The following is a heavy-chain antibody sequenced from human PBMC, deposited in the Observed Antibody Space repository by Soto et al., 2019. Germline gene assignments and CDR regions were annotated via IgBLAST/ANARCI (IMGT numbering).Heavy chain of an antibody. CDR1: GFSFSSYG. D-gene: IGHD6-13*01. CDR2: ISHDGAFK. V-gene: IGHV3-30*18. Sequence: QRHLVESGGGVVQPGRSLRLSCAASGFSFSSYGMHWIRQAPGKGLEWVAVISHDGAFKDYADSVKGRFTISRDNSENILFLEMNSLGPSDTAVYYCAKAYGPKAPYPYSNAHTDFWGQGTRVTVSS. J-gene: IGHJ4*02. CDR3: AKAYGPKAPYPYSNAHTDF.